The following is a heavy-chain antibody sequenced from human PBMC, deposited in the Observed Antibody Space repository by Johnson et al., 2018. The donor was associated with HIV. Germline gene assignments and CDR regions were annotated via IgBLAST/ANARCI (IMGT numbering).Heavy chain of an antibody. V-gene: IGHV3-30*02. J-gene: IGHJ3*02. D-gene: IGHD5-24*01. CDR3: AANLVEMATKSLNAVDI. CDR2: IRYDGSNK. Sequence: QVQLVESGGGVVQPGGSLRLSCAASGFTFSSYGMHWVRQAPGKGLEWVAFIRYDGSNKYYADSVKGRFTISRDNSKNTLYLQMNSLRAEDTAVYYCAANLVEMATKSLNAVDIWGQGTMVTVSS. CDR1: GFTFSSYG.